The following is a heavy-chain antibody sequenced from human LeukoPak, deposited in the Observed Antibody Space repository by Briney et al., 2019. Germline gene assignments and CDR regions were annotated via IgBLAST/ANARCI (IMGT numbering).Heavy chain of an antibody. CDR1: GGSISSGSYY. V-gene: IGHV4-61*02. Sequence: SETLTLTCTVSGGSISSGSYYWSWIRQPAGKGLEWIGRIYTSGSTNYNPSLKSRVTISVDTSKNQFSLKLSSVTAADTAVYYCARDASRAAAGLDYWGQGTLVTVSS. J-gene: IGHJ4*02. D-gene: IGHD6-13*01. CDR2: IYTSGST. CDR3: ARDASRAAAGLDY.